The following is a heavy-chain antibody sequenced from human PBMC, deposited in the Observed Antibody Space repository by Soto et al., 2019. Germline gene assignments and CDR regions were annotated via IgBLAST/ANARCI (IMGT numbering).Heavy chain of an antibody. V-gene: IGHV3-33*05. CDR1: GYTLTELS. J-gene: IGHJ4*02. Sequence: SCKVSGYTLTELSMHWVRQAPGKGLEWVAIVSYDGDNEYYADSVRGRFFISRDNATNSLSLQMNSLRAEDTAVYYCARGRSLFEYWGQGTLVTVSS. CDR3: ARGRSLFEY. CDR2: VSYDGDNE.